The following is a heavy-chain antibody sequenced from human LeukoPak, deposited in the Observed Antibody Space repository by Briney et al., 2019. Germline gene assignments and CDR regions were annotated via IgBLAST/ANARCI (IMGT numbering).Heavy chain of an antibody. Sequence: RGESLKISCKGSGYSFTSYWIGWVRQMPGKGLEWMGIIYPGDSDTRYSPSFQGQVTISADKSISTAYLQWSSLKASDTAMYYCARYLHIGCQNDAFDIWGQGTMVTVSS. CDR1: GYSFTSYW. CDR2: IYPGDSDT. J-gene: IGHJ3*02. D-gene: IGHD5-12*01. V-gene: IGHV5-51*01. CDR3: ARYLHIGCQNDAFDI.